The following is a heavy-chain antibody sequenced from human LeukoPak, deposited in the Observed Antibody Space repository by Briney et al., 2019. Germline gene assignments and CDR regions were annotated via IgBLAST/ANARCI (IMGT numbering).Heavy chain of an antibody. D-gene: IGHD1-26*01. CDR2: IYSGGST. CDR1: GFTVSSNY. V-gene: IGHV3-53*01. Sequence: GGSLRLSCAASGFTVSSNYMSWVRHAPGKGLEWVSVIYSGGSTYYADSVKGRFTISRDNSKNTLYLQMNSLRAEDTAVYYCAREERNAFDIWGQGTMVTVSS. J-gene: IGHJ3*02. CDR3: AREERNAFDI.